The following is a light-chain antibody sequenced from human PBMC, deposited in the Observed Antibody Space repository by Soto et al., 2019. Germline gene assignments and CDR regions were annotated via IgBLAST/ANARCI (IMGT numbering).Light chain of an antibody. CDR1: QSVSSSY. Sequence: EIGLTQSPGTLALSPGERATLSCRASQSVSSSYLAWYQQKPGQAPRLLIYGASSRATGIPDRFSGSGSGTDFTLTISRLEPEDFAVYYCQQYGSSRILFGQGTKVDIK. J-gene: IGKJ1*01. V-gene: IGKV3-20*01. CDR2: GAS. CDR3: QQYGSSRIL.